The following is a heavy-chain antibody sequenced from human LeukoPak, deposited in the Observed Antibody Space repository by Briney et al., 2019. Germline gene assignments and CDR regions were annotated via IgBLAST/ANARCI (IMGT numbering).Heavy chain of an antibody. D-gene: IGHD3-22*01. Sequence: ASVKVSCKASGYTFTGYYMHWVRQAPGQGLEWMGWINPNSGGTNYAQKFQGRVTMTRDTSISTAYMELSRLRSDDTAVYYCARAGYYYDSSGSAAEDYWGQGTLVTVSS. J-gene: IGHJ4*02. CDR1: GYTFTGYY. CDR3: ARAGYYYDSSGSAAEDY. CDR2: INPNSGGT. V-gene: IGHV1-2*02.